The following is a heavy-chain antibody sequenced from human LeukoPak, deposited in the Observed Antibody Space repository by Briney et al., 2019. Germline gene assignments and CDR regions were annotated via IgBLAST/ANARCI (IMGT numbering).Heavy chain of an antibody. D-gene: IGHD2/OR15-2a*01. J-gene: IGHJ4*02. CDR2: VYPDDSRT. CDR3: ARPDYFASHD. Sequence: GESLKISCKASGYNFPKSWIGWVRQVPGKGLEWMAIVYPDDSRTKYSPSFQGQVTISADKSINTAYLQWSSLRASDTATYYCARPDYFASHDWGQGTLVTVSS. V-gene: IGHV5-51*01. CDR1: GYNFPKSW.